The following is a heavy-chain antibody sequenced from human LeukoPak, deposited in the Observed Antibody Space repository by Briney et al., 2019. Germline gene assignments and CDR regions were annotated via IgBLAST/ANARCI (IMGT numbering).Heavy chain of an antibody. CDR1: GRSISSFY. CDR3: ARHFAGRSGYYGSGSYYKGQFDP. D-gene: IGHD3-10*01. CDR2: IFYSGST. V-gene: IGHV4-59*08. Sequence: PSETLSLTCTVSGRSISSFYWSWLRQPPGKALEGIGYIFYSGSTNYNPSLKSRVTLSVDTSKNHFSLNLGSVTAADTAVYYCARHFAGRSGYYGSGSYYKGQFDPWGQGTLVTVSS. J-gene: IGHJ5*02.